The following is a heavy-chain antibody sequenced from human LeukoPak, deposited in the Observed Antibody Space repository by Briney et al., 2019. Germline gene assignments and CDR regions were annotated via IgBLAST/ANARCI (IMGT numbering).Heavy chain of an antibody. D-gene: IGHD7-27*01. Sequence: SETLSLTCTVSGGSISSYCWSWIRQPPRKKLEWIGYIYYSGSTNYNPSLKSRVTMSVDTSKNQFSLKLSSVTAADTAVYYCARDRKNWGDAFDIWGQGTMVTVSS. CDR3: ARDRKNWGDAFDI. J-gene: IGHJ3*02. CDR2: IYYSGST. V-gene: IGHV4-59*12. CDR1: GGSISSYC.